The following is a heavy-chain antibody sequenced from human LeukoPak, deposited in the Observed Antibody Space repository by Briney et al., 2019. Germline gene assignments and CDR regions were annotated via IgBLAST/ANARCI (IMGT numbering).Heavy chain of an antibody. CDR2: VYYIGNT. V-gene: IGHV4-59*05. CDR3: VRPSAAEGWFDT. Sequence: SETLSLTCTVSGGSISSYYWSWIRQPPGKGLEWIGSVYYIGNTYYNPSLESRLTISVDTSKNQFSLKLSSATAADTAVYYCVRPSAAEGWFDTWGQGTLVTVSS. CDR1: GGSISSYY. D-gene: IGHD6-13*01. J-gene: IGHJ5*02.